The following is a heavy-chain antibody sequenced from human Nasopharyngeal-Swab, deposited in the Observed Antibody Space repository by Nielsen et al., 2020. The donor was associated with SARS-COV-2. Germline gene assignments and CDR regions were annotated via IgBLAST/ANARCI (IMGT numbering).Heavy chain of an antibody. Sequence: SETLSLTCAISGDSVSSNSAAWNWIRQSPSRGLEWLGRTYYRSKWYNDYAVSVKSRITINPDTSKNQFSLQLNSVTPEDTAVYYCTRGRTTGTAGLFDYWGQGTLVTVSS. CDR3: TRGRTTGTAGLFDY. V-gene: IGHV6-1*01. CDR2: TYYRSKWYN. J-gene: IGHJ4*02. D-gene: IGHD1-1*01. CDR1: GDSVSSNSAA.